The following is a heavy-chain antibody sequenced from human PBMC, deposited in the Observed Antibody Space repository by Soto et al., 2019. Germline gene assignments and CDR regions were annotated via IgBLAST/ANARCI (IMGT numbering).Heavy chain of an antibody. D-gene: IGHD3-22*01. CDR2: ISSSGSTI. J-gene: IGHJ4*02. CDR1: GFTFSSYP. V-gene: IGHV3-48*03. Sequence: PGGSLRLSCAASGFTFSSYPMHWVRQAPGKGLEWVSYISSSGSTIYYADSVKGRFTISRDNAKNSLYLQMNSLRAEDTAVYYCARGTEYYYDSSGYLDYWGQGTLVTVSS. CDR3: ARGTEYYYDSSGYLDY.